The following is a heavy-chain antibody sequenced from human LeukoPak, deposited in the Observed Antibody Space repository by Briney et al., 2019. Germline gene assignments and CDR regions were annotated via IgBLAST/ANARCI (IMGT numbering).Heavy chain of an antibody. D-gene: IGHD3-22*01. CDR1: GYMFSTYG. Sequence: ASVKVSCKASGYMFSTYGINWVRQAPGQGLEWMGWVSPYNGDTKYGENFPGRVTMTTDTSTSTAYMELRNLIPDDTAVYYCARDPDYYDSVGYYHPNERPFDTWGQGTMVIVSS. V-gene: IGHV1-18*01. CDR2: VSPYNGDT. J-gene: IGHJ3*02. CDR3: ARDPDYYDSVGYYHPNERPFDT.